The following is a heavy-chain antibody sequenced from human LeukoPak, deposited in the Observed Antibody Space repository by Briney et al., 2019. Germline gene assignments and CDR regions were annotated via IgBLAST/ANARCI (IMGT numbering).Heavy chain of an antibody. CDR2: MYYSGST. CDR1: GVSISSGGFS. J-gene: IGHJ4*02. V-gene: IGHV4-30-4*07. Sequence: PSETLSLTCAVSGVSISSGGFSWSWIRQAPGKGLEWLGFMYYSGSTHYNPSLKSRITILLDTSKNQFFLNLSSVTAADTALYYCVRGFDYAFYDWGQGTQVTVSS. CDR3: VRGFDYAFYD. D-gene: IGHD4-17*01.